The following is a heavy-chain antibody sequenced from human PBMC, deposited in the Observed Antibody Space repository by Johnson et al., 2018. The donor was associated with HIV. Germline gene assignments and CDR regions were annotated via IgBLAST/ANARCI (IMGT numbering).Heavy chain of an antibody. V-gene: IGHV3-9*01. CDR3: AKDIGYDSSGNAFDI. Sequence: VQLVESGGDLIQPGGSLRLSCGASAFTFSSNDMKWVRQAPGKGLEWVSGISWNSGSIGYADSVKGRFTISRDNAKNSLYLQMNSLRAEDTALYYCAKDIGYDSSGNAFDIWGQGTMVTVSS. CDR2: ISWNSGSI. D-gene: IGHD3-22*01. J-gene: IGHJ3*02. CDR1: AFTFSSND.